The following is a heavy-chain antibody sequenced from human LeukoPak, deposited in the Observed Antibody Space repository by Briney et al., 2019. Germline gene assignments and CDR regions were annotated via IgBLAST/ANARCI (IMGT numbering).Heavy chain of an antibody. CDR2: IYSGGST. J-gene: IGHJ4*02. D-gene: IGHD6-19*01. CDR3: ARRYGSGWYDY. Sequence: GGSLRLSCAASGFTVSSNYMSWVRQAPGKGLEWVSFIYSGGSTYSADSVKGRFTISRDNSKNTLYLQMNSLRAEDTAVYYCARRYGSGWYDYWGQGTLVTVSS. V-gene: IGHV3-53*01. CDR1: GFTVSSNY.